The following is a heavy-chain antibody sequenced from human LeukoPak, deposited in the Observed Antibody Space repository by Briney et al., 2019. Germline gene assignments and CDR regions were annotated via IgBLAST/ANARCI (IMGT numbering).Heavy chain of an antibody. CDR3: AKGTLKYYFDY. Sequence: GGSLRLSCAASGFTFSTYAMNWVRQAPGKGLEWVSIISGSGGSTYYADSLKGRFTISRDNSKNTLYLQMNSLTAEDTAVYYCAKGTLKYYFDYWGQGTLVTVSS. CDR1: GFTFSTYA. J-gene: IGHJ4*02. V-gene: IGHV3-23*01. CDR2: ISGSGGST.